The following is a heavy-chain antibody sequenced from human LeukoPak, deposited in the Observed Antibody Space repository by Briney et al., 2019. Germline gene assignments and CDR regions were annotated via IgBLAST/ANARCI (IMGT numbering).Heavy chain of an antibody. Sequence: SVKVSCKASGGTFSSYAISWVRQAPGQGLEWMGRIIPIFGTANYAQKLQGRVTMTTDTSTSTAYMELRSLRSDDTAVYYCARSKPTSHYYYYMDVWGKGTTVTVSS. J-gene: IGHJ6*03. CDR3: ARSKPTSHYYYYMDV. CDR2: IIPIFGTA. V-gene: IGHV1-69*05. CDR1: GGTFSSYA. D-gene: IGHD1-26*01.